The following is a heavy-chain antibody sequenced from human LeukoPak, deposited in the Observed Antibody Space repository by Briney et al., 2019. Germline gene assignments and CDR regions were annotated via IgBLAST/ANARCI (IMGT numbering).Heavy chain of an antibody. CDR2: FDPEDGEA. CDR1: GVTLTELS. D-gene: IGHD1-26*01. V-gene: IGHV1-24*01. CDR3: ATGGRDFDY. J-gene: IGHJ4*02. Sequence: VASVKVCCKVSGVTLTELSMHWVRQAPGKGLEWMGGFDPEDGEAIYAQKFQGRVTMTEDTSTDTAYMELSSLRSEDTAVYYCATGGRDFDYWGQGTLVTVSS.